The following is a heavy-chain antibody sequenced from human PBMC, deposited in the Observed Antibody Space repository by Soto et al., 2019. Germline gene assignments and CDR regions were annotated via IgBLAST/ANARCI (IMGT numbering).Heavy chain of an antibody. J-gene: IGHJ5*02. D-gene: IGHD5-12*01. CDR1: RFSFNTFA. V-gene: IGHV3-23*01. CDR3: AKMYRGYSGYIQS. CDR2: INGGGENT. Sequence: PGGSLRLSCVTSRFSFNTFAMSWVRQAPGKGLEWVSAINGGGENTYYADSVKGRFTISRDNSKNTLFLHMNSLRAEDTAVYYCAKMYRGYSGYIQSWGQGTLVTVSS.